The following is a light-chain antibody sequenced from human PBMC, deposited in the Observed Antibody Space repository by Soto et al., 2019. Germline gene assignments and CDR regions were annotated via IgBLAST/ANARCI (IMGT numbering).Light chain of an antibody. V-gene: IGKV3-15*01. Sequence: EIVMTQSPATLSVSPGERATLSCRASQSVSSNLAWYQQKPGPAPRLRIYGASTRATGIPSRFSGSGSGTEFTLTISSLQSEDFAVYYCPQYTHFWTFGQGTEVEIK. J-gene: IGKJ1*01. CDR2: GAS. CDR3: PQYTHFWT. CDR1: QSVSSN.